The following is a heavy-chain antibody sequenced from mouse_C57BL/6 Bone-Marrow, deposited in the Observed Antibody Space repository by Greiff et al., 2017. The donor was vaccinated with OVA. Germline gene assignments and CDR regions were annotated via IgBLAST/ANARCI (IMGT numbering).Heavy chain of an antibody. Sequence: QVQLQQSGAELVRPGTSVKVSCKASGYAFTNYLIEWVKQRPGQGLEWIGVINPGSGGTNYNEKFKGKATLNADKSSSTAYMQLSSLTSEDSAVYFCALAMDYWGQGTSVTVSS. J-gene: IGHJ4*01. CDR1: GYAFTNYL. CDR3: ALAMDY. CDR2: INPGSGGT. V-gene: IGHV1-54*01.